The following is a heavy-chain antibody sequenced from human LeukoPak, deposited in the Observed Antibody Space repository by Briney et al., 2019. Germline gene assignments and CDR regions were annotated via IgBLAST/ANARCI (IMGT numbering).Heavy chain of an antibody. CDR3: ARDGGVYSSGWFDY. CDR2: ISYDGSNK. Sequence: PGRSLRLSCAASGVTFSTYAIHCVRQAPGNGLEWVSVISYDGSNKFYADSVKGRLTISRDNSKNTLYLQMNSLRAEDTAVYYCARDGGVYSSGWFDYWGQGTLVIVSS. CDR1: GVTFSTYA. D-gene: IGHD6-19*01. J-gene: IGHJ4*02. V-gene: IGHV3-30-3*01.